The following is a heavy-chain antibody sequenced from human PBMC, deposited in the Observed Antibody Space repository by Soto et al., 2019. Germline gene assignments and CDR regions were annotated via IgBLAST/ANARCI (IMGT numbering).Heavy chain of an antibody. CDR3: AVVVPAAPYYFDY. V-gene: IGHV4-4*02. Sequence: SETLSLTCAVSSGSISSSNWWSWVRQPPGKGLEWIGEIYHSGSTNYNPSLKSRVTISVDKSKNQFSLKLSSVTAADTAVYYCAVVVPAAPYYFDYWGQGTLVTVSS. J-gene: IGHJ4*02. CDR2: IYHSGST. CDR1: SGSISSSNW. D-gene: IGHD2-2*01.